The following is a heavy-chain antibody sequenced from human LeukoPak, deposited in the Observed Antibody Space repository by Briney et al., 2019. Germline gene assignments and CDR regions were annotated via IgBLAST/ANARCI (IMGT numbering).Heavy chain of an antibody. J-gene: IGHJ6*03. CDR3: ARNIAVAGRGDYMDV. CDR2: IKQDGSEK. CDR1: GVTFGDYA. D-gene: IGHD6-19*01. V-gene: IGHV3-7*01. Sequence: GRSLRLSCTASGVTFGDYAMSWVRQAPGKGLEWVANIKQDGSEKYYVDSVKGRFTISRDNAKNSLYLQMNSLRAEDTAVYYCARNIAVAGRGDYMDVWGKGTTVTISS.